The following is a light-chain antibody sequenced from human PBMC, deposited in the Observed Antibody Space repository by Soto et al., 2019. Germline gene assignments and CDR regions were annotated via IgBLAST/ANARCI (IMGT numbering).Light chain of an antibody. CDR1: SSDVGVYNY. Sequence: QSALTQPPCASGSPGQSGTISYTGTSSDVGVYNYVSWYQQHPGKAPKLMIYEVSKRPSGVPDRFSGSKSGTTASLTVSGLQAEDEADYYCSSFAGNNNLVFGGGTKLTVL. CDR2: EVS. CDR3: SSFAGNNNLV. J-gene: IGLJ2*01. V-gene: IGLV2-8*01.